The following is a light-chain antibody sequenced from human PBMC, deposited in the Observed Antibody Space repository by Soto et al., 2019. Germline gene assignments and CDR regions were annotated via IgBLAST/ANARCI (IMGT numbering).Light chain of an antibody. CDR2: GAS. Sequence: MGLNKSSVTQYLSRGYRSTLSCMASQSVSNNYLAWYQQKPGQAPRLLIYGASTRASGIPARFSGSGSETEFTLTISSLQSEDFAVYLCQQYDGWPRTFGQGTKVDIK. CDR1: QSVSNN. J-gene: IGKJ1*01. V-gene: IGKV3-15*01. CDR3: QQYDGWPRT.